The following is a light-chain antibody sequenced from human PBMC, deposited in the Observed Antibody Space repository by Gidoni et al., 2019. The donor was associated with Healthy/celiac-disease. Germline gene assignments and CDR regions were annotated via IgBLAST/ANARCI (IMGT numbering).Light chain of an antibody. V-gene: IGLV2-14*01. J-gene: IGLJ2*01. CDR3: ISYPSSSTLV. Sequence: QSALTQPDSVSGSPGQSITITCTGTSSDVGCDNHVSLYHQHPGKAPKLMIYEVINRPSGLSNLFSGSMSGNTSSLSISALQSEDEADYSCISYPSSSTLVFGGGTRLTVL. CDR2: EVI. CDR1: SSDVGCDNH.